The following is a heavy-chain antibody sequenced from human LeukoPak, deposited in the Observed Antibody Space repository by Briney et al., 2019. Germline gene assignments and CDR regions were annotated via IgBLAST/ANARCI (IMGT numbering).Heavy chain of an antibody. J-gene: IGHJ6*04. CDR1: GGTFSSYA. CDR2: IIPIFGTA. D-gene: IGHD3-10*01. Sequence: SVKVSCKASGGTFSSYAISWVRQAPGQGLEWMGRIIPIFGTANYAQKFQGRVTITADESTSTAYMELSSLRSEDTAVYYCARDGKLLWFGESYYGMDVWGKGTTVTVSS. CDR3: ARDGKLLWFGESYYGMDV. V-gene: IGHV1-69*13.